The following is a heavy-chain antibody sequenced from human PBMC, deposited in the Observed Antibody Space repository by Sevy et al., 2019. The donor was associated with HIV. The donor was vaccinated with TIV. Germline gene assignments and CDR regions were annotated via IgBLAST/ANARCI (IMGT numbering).Heavy chain of an antibody. J-gene: IGHJ4*02. D-gene: IGHD5-12*01. V-gene: IGHV4-30-4*01. CDR2: IHYTGGT. CDR3: ASKRGYNHGPFDY. Sequence: SETLSLTCTVSGGFMSSSDSYWSWIRQPPGKGLEWIGYIHYTGGTYYDPFLKSRVAMSLDTSEKQFSLKLNFLTAADTAVYYCASKRGYNHGPFDYWGQGALVTVSS. CDR1: GGFMSSSDSY.